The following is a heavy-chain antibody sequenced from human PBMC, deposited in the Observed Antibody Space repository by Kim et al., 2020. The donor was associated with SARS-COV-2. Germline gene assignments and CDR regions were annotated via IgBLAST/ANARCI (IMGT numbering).Heavy chain of an antibody. J-gene: IGHJ4*02. D-gene: IGHD6-19*01. V-gene: IGHV5-51*01. CDR3: ARASRDGWLYFDY. CDR2: IYPDDSDT. Sequence: GESLKISCKGSGYKFPNSWIGWVRQMPGKGLEWMGIIYPDDSDTRYSPSLQGPVTISADKSINTAYLQWSSLKASDSAMYYCARASRDGWLYFDYWGQGTLLTVSS. CDR1: GYKFPNSW.